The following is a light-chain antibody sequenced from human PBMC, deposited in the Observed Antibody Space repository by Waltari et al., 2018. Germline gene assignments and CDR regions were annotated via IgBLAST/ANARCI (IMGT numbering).Light chain of an antibody. Sequence: QSVLTQAPSVSAAPGQTVTIPCSGTTPNIGNNYVSWYQQLPGAAPKIVIYEDNRRPSGIPDRFSGSKSGASATLGITGLQTGDETDYYCGSWDSSLGIGVLGGGIRLTVL. CDR1: TPNIGNNY. J-gene: IGLJ3*02. CDR3: GSWDSSLGIGV. CDR2: EDN. V-gene: IGLV1-51*01.